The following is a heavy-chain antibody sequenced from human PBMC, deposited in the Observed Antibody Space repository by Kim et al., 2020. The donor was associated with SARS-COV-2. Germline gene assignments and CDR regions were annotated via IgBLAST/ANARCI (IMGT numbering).Heavy chain of an antibody. CDR3: VAEIGGREFRN. CDR1: GFSFSIHV. Sequence: GGSLRLSCVGSGFSFSIHVIFFFFLFQFILLEWVAHIPYDGRSQYYPDSVKGRVSSACDYFLNTLFLQMNSLRAEDTAIYYCVAEIGGREFRNWGQGTLVTVSS. CDR2: IPYDGRSQ. V-gene: IGHV3-30*03. D-gene: IGHD2-15*01. J-gene: IGHJ4*02.